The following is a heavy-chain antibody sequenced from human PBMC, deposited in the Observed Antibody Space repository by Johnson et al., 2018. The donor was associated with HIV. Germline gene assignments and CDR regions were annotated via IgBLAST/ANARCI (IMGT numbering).Heavy chain of an antibody. CDR2: ISYDGINK. CDR3: AREGFVVLPAAMRLFAFDI. D-gene: IGHD2-2*01. CDR1: GFTFSSYA. Sequence: QVQLVESGGGVVQPGRSLRLSCAASGFTFSSYAMHWVRQAPGKGLEWVAVISYDGINKYYAASVKGRFTITRDNAQKSLYLQLNSLRAEDSAVYYCAREGFVVLPAAMRLFAFDICGQGTMVTVSS. J-gene: IGHJ3*02. V-gene: IGHV3-30*04.